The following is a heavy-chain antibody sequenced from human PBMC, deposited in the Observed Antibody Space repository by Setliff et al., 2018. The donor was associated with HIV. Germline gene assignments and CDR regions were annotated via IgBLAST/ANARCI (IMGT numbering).Heavy chain of an antibody. CDR1: GFTFSYHW. V-gene: IGHV3-74*03. J-gene: IGHJ4*02. Sequence: VGSLRLSCAASGFTFSYHWMHWVRQAPGQGLVWVSRINNDGIYPTYADSVKGRFTISRDNSRNTVYLDMNSLTAEDTAVYYCVGGGYYYDNTVFYGHWGQGTLVTVSS. D-gene: IGHD3-22*01. CDR2: INNDGIYP. CDR3: VGGGYYYDNTVFYGH.